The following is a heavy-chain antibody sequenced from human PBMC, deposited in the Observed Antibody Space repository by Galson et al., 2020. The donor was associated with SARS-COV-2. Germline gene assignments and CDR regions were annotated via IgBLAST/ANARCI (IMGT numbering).Heavy chain of an antibody. CDR2: MDYSGST. Sequence: SETLSLTCTVSGGSISSSTYYWGWIRQPPGQGLEWIGTMDYSGSTYYNASLKSRVTISVDTSKNQFSLKLRSVTAADTAVYFCARHVRGADTLRYYYYYMDVWGKGTTVTVTS. D-gene: IGHD2-21*02. V-gene: IGHV4-39*01. CDR3: ARHVRGADTLRYYYYYMDV. CDR1: GGSISSSTYY. J-gene: IGHJ6*03.